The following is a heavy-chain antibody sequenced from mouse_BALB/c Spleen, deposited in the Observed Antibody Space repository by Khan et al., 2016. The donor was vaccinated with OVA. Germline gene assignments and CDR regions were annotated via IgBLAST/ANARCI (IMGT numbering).Heavy chain of an antibody. CDR2: INTYTGEP. V-gene: IGHV9-3-1*01. J-gene: IGHJ4*01. CDR1: GYTFTNYG. CDR3: AREPYAMDY. Sequence: QIQLVQSGPELKKPAETVKISCRASGYTFTNYGMNWVKQAPGKGLKWMGWINTYTGEPTYADDFKGRFAFSLETSANSAYLQINNRKNEDAATYFCAREPYAMDYWGQGTSVTVAS.